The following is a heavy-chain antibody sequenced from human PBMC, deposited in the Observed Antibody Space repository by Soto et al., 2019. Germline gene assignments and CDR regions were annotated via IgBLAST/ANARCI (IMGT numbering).Heavy chain of an antibody. J-gene: IGHJ4*02. CDR3: ARGRYGDY. Sequence: QVHLVQSGAEVKKPGASVKVSCKGSGYTCTSYGITWVRQAPGQGLEGMGWISAHNGNTDYAQRLQGRVTVTRDTSTITAYMELRSLRSDETAGDYCARGRYGDYWGQGALVTVSS. CDR2: ISAHNGNT. D-gene: IGHD1-1*01. V-gene: IGHV1-18*01. CDR1: GYTCTSYG.